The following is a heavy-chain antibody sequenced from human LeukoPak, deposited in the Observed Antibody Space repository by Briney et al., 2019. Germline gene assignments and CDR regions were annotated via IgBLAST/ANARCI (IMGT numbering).Heavy chain of an antibody. D-gene: IGHD3-22*01. CDR2: IYYSGST. V-gene: IGHV4-39*07. CDR1: GGSFSSYY. CDR3: ARDLTIENYYDSSGYYDY. J-gene: IGHJ4*02. Sequence: SETLPLTCAVYGGSFSSYYWGWIRQPPGKGLEWIGSIYYSGSTYYNPSLKSRVTISVDTSKNQFSLKLSSVTAADTAVYYCARDLTIENYYDSSGYYDYWGQGTLVTVSS.